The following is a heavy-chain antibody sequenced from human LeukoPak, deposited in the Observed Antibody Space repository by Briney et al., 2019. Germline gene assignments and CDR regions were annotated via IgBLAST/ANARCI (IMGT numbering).Heavy chain of an antibody. Sequence: GESLRISCKGSGYRFSNYWIGWVRHMPGKGLEWMGMIYPGDSDIRYSPSFQGQVTISADKSISTAYLQWSSLKASDTAMYYCARQEYCSGGSCYTWFDPWGQGTLVTVSS. CDR3: ARQEYCSGGSCYTWFDP. J-gene: IGHJ5*02. CDR1: GYRFSNYW. CDR2: IYPGDSDI. V-gene: IGHV5-51*01. D-gene: IGHD2-15*01.